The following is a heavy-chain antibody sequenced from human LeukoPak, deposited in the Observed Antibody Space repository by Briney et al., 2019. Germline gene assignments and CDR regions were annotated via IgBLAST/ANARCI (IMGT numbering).Heavy chain of an antibody. Sequence: GGSLRLSCAASGFTFSSYGMHWVRQAPGKGLEWVAVIWYDGSNKYYADSVKGRFTISRDNSKNTLYLQMNSLRAEDTAVYYCAKDKIAAAGTPDYWGQGTLVTVSS. CDR3: AKDKIAAAGTPDY. V-gene: IGHV3-30*02. D-gene: IGHD6-13*01. J-gene: IGHJ4*02. CDR2: IWYDGSNK. CDR1: GFTFSSYG.